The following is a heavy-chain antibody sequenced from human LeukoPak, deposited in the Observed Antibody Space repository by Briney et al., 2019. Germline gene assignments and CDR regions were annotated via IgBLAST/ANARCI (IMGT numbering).Heavy chain of an antibody. V-gene: IGHV4-34*01. Sequence: SETLSLTCAVYGVSFSGYYWSWIRQPPGKGLEWIGEINHSGSTNYNPSLKSRVTLSVDTPKNQFSLNLTSATAADTAVYYCARRRYTYNGGAFDIWGQGTLVTVSS. CDR3: ARRRYTYNGGAFDI. CDR1: GVSFSGYY. CDR2: INHSGST. D-gene: IGHD1-1*01. J-gene: IGHJ3*02.